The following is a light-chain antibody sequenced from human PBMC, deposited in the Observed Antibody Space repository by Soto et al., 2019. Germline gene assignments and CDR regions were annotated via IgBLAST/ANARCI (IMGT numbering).Light chain of an antibody. CDR2: EVS. J-gene: IGLJ2*01. Sequence: QSALTQPPSVSGSPGQSVTISCTGTSSDVGSYNRVSWYQQPPGTAPKLMIYEVSNRPSGVPDRFSGSKSGNTASLTISGLQAEDEADYYCCSYAGSSTFGVVFGGGTKVTVL. CDR3: CSYAGSSTFGVV. CDR1: SSDVGSYNR. V-gene: IGLV2-18*02.